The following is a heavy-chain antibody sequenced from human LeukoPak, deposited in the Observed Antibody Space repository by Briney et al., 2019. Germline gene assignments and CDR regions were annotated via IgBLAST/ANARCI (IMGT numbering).Heavy chain of an antibody. J-gene: IGHJ6*02. CDR3: ARDIAGGSYYYYGMDV. D-gene: IGHD1-20*01. Sequence: NXNTGNPTYAQGFTGRFVFSLDTSVSTAYLQISSLKAEDTAVYYCARDIAGGSYYYYGMDVWGQGTTVTVSS. V-gene: IGHV7-4-1*02. CDR2: NXNTGNP.